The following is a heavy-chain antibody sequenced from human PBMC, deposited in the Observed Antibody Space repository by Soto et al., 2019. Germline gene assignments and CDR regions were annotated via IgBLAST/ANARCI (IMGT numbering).Heavy chain of an antibody. V-gene: IGHV4-4*02. D-gene: IGHD1-1*01. CDR1: GDSISSDKW. Sequence: QVQLQESGPGLVKPSGTLSLTCSVSGDSISSDKWWSWVRQPPGKGLEWIGEMHHSRSRHYKPSLWGRLTRSVDKSRNQFSLQLTSVTAADTALYFCARHDNMTLGLTYFDVWGQGTLVTVSS. J-gene: IGHJ4*02. CDR2: MHHSRSR. CDR3: ARHDNMTLGLTYFDV.